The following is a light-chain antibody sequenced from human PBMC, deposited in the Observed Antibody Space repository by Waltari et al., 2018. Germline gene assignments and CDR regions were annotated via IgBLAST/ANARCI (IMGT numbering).Light chain of an antibody. CDR2: EVN. Sequence: QSALTQPASVSGSPGQSITISCTGTSSDVGSYNLVPWYQQDPGKAPKLMIYEVNKRPSGVSDRFSGSKSGNTASLTISGLQTEDEADYYCCSHAGTTTYVFGTGTKVSVL. CDR3: CSHAGTTTYV. CDR1: SSDVGSYNL. J-gene: IGLJ1*01. V-gene: IGLV2-23*02.